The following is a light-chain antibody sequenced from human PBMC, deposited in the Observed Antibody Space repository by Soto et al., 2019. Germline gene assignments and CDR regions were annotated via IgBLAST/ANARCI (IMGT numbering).Light chain of an antibody. CDR3: QQYDNLPYT. CDR2: DAS. J-gene: IGKJ2*01. V-gene: IGKV1-33*01. Sequence: DIQMTLSPSSLSASVGDRVTITCQASQDISNYLNWYQQKPGKAPKLLIYDASNLETGVPSRFSGSGSGTDFTFTISSLQPEDIATYYCQQYDNLPYTFGQGTKLEIK. CDR1: QDISNY.